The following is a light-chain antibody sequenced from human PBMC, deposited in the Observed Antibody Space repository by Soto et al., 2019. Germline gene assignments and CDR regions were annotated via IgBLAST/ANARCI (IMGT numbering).Light chain of an antibody. CDR1: QSVNIN. Sequence: DIVMTQSPATLSVSPGERATLSCRASQSVNINLAWYQQKPGQAPRLLIYGASTRAAGIPARFSGSGSGTDFTLTISSLQSEDFALYYCQQYNSWPPKYTFGQGTKLEIK. CDR3: QQYNSWPPKYT. V-gene: IGKV3-15*01. CDR2: GAS. J-gene: IGKJ2*01.